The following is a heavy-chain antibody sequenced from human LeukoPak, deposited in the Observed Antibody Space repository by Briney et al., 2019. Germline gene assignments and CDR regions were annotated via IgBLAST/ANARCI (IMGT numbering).Heavy chain of an antibody. J-gene: IGHJ4*02. CDR3: AKDFASWSGYPGPFDY. Sequence: PGGSLRLSCAASGFTFDDYTMHWVRQAPGKGLEWVSLISWDGGSTYYADSVKGRFTISRDNSKNSLYLQMNSLRTEDTALYYCAKDFASWSGYPGPFDYWGQGTLVTVSS. D-gene: IGHD3-3*01. V-gene: IGHV3-43*01. CDR1: GFTFDDYT. CDR2: ISWDGGST.